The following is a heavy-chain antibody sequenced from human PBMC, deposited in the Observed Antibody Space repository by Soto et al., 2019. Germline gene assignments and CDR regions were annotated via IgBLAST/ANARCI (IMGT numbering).Heavy chain of an antibody. J-gene: IGHJ2*01. CDR3: ARVSQWGYGYVYWYFDL. D-gene: IGHD5-18*01. CDR2: IYYSGST. V-gene: IGHV4-59*12. Sequence: PSETLSLTCTVSGGSISSFYWSWIRQPPGKGLEWIGYIYYSGSTNYNPSLKSRVTISVDTSKNQFSLKLSSVTAEDTAVYYCARVSQWGYGYVYWYFDLWGRGTLVTVSS. CDR1: GGSISSFY.